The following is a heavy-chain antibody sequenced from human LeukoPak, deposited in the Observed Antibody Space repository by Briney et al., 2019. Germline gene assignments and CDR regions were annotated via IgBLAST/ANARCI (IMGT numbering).Heavy chain of an antibody. CDR2: IYDSGST. CDR1: GGSISSYY. CDR3: ARKKDWENAFDI. V-gene: IGHV4-59*01. J-gene: IGHJ3*02. Sequence: KPSETLSLTCTVSGGSISSYYWGWIRQPPGRGLEWIGYIYDSGSTNHNPSLKSRVTISRDTSKNQFSLKLSSVTAADTAVYYCARKKDWENAFDIWGQGTMVTVSS. D-gene: IGHD1-26*01.